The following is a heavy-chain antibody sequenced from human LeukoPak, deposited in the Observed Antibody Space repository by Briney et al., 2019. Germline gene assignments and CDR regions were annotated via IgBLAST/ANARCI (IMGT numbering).Heavy chain of an antibody. CDR1: GFTFSNAW. CDR2: ISSSSSTI. Sequence: GGSLRLSCAASGFTFSNAWMNWVRQAPGKGLEWVSYISSSSSTIYYADSVKGRFTISRDNAKNSLYLQMNSLRAEDTAVYYCATPGDIVVVPAAMHFDYWGQGTLVTVSS. D-gene: IGHD2-2*01. V-gene: IGHV3-48*04. J-gene: IGHJ4*02. CDR3: ATPGDIVVVPAAMHFDY.